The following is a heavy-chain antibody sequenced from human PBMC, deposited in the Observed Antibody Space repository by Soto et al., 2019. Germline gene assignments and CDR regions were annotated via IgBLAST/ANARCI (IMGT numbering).Heavy chain of an antibody. CDR3: ARQSGYSYGLQDF. CDR2: IYYSGST. V-gene: IGHV4-39*01. Sequence: SETLSLTCIVSGGSISNYYWGWIRQPPGKGLEWIGSIYYSGSTYYNPSLKSRVTISVDTSKNQFSLKLSSVTAADTAVYYCARQSGYSYGLQDFWGQGTLVTVS. D-gene: IGHD5-18*01. CDR1: GGSISNYY. J-gene: IGHJ4*02.